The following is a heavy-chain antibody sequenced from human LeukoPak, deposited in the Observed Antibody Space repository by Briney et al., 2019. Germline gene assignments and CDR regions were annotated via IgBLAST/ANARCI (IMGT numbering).Heavy chain of an antibody. Sequence: GRSLRLSCAASGFTFSSYGMHWVRQAPGKGLEWVAVISYDGSNKYYADSVKGRFTISRDNSKNTLYLQMNSLRAEDTAVYYCARFIAVATYFDYWGQGTLVTVSS. CDR2: ISYDGSNK. CDR3: ARFIAVATYFDY. D-gene: IGHD6-19*01. J-gene: IGHJ4*02. CDR1: GFTFSSYG. V-gene: IGHV3-30*03.